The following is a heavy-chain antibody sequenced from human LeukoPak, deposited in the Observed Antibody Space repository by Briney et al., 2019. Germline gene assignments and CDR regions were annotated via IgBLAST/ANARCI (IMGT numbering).Heavy chain of an antibody. V-gene: IGHV4-39*07. CDR1: GGSISSSSYY. J-gene: IGHJ6*03. Sequence: KPSETLSLTCTVSGGSISSSSYYWGWIRQPPGKGLECIGSIYYSGSTYYNPSLKSRVTISVDTSKNQFSLKLSSVTAADTAVYYCARVYYYYMDVWGNETTVTVSS. CDR3: ARVYYYYMDV. CDR2: IYYSGST.